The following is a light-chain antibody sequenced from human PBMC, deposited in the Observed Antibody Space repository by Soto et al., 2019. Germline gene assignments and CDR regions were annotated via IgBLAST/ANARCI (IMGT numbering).Light chain of an antibody. CDR2: GAS. J-gene: IGKJ5*01. V-gene: IGKV3-15*01. Sequence: EIVLTQSPGTLSLSPGERATLSCRASQSITNNYLAWYQQKPGRAHRLLIYGASSRATGIPARFSGSGSGTEFTLTISSLQSEDFAVYYCQQYNNWPPITFGQGTRLEIK. CDR1: QSITNN. CDR3: QQYNNWPPIT.